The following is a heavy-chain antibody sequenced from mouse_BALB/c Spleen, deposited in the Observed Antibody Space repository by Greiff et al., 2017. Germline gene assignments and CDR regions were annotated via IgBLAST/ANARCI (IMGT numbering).Heavy chain of an antibody. V-gene: IGHV5-9-3*01. D-gene: IGHD2-10*02. CDR1: GFTFSSYA. CDR2: ISSGGSYT. Sequence: DVHLVESGGDLVKPGGSLKLSCAASGFTFSSYAMSWVRQTPEKRLEWVATISSGGSYTYYPDSVKGRFTISRDNAKNTLYLQMSSLRSEDTAMYYCARHGEYGNYGNAMDYWGQGTSVTVSS. CDR3: ARHGEYGNYGNAMDY. J-gene: IGHJ4*01.